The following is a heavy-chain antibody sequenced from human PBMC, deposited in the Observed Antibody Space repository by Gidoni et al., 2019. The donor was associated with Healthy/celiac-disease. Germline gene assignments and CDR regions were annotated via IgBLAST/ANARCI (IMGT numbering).Heavy chain of an antibody. J-gene: IGHJ5*02. Sequence: EVQLVESGGGLVQPGRSLRLSCAASGFTFDDYAMPSVRQAPGKGLEWVSGISWNSGSIGYADSVKGRFTISRDNAKNSLYLQMNSLRAEDTALYYCAKDIVDDYYDSSGHRPSGWFDPWGQGTLVTVSS. CDR3: AKDIVDDYYDSSGHRPSGWFDP. CDR2: ISWNSGSI. V-gene: IGHV3-9*01. CDR1: GFTFDDYA. D-gene: IGHD3-22*01.